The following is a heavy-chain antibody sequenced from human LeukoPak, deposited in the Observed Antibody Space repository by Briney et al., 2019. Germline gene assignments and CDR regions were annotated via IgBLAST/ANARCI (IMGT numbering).Heavy chain of an antibody. CDR3: ARSDGWVDY. J-gene: IGHJ4*02. D-gene: IGHD5-24*01. CDR2: ISSSSSTI. V-gene: IGHV3-48*01. CDR1: GFIFSSYS. Sequence: PGGSLRLSCAASGFIFSSYSMSWVRQAPGKGLEWVSYISSSSSTIYYADSVKGRFTISRDNAKNSLYLQMNSLRAEDTAVYYCARSDGWVDYWGQGTLVTVSS.